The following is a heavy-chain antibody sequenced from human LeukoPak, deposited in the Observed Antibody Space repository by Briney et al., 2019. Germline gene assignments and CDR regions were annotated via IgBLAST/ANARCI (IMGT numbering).Heavy chain of an antibody. CDR1: GGSISSYY. D-gene: IGHD2-21*01. CDR3: ARLVRLSAFDI. Sequence: PSETLSLTCTVSGGSISSYYWSWIRQPPGKGLEWIGYIYTSGSTNYNPSLKSRVTISVDTSKNQFSLKLCSVTAADTAVYYCARLVRLSAFDIWGQGTMVTVSS. V-gene: IGHV4-4*09. J-gene: IGHJ3*02. CDR2: IYTSGST.